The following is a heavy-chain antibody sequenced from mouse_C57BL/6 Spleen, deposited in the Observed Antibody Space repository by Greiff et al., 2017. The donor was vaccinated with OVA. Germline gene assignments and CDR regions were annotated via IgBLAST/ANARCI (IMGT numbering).Heavy chain of an antibody. CDR1: GYTFTEYT. CDR2: FYPGRGRI. CDR3: ARHEETTVVAPSDDWYFDV. D-gene: IGHD1-1*01. Sequence: QVQLQQSGAELVKPGASVKLSCTASGYTFTEYTIHWVKQRSGPGLEWIGWFYPGRGRIKYNEQFQDPATLTADKSSSTVYMGLSRLTSEDSAVYFCARHEETTVVAPSDDWYFDVWGTGTTVTVSS. V-gene: IGHV1-62-2*01. J-gene: IGHJ1*03.